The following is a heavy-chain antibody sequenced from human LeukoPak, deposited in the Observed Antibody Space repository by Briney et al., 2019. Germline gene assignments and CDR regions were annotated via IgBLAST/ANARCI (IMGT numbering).Heavy chain of an antibody. CDR2: MNPNSGNT. J-gene: IGHJ4*02. CDR1: GYSFTSYD. V-gene: IGHV1-8*01. CDR3: ARDCSGGSCYGY. Sequence: ASVKVSCKASGYSFTSYDINWVRQATGQGLEWMGWMNPNSGNTGYAQKFQGRVTMTRNTSISTAYMEPSSLRSEDTAVYYCARDCSGGSCYGYWGQGTLVTVSS. D-gene: IGHD2-15*01.